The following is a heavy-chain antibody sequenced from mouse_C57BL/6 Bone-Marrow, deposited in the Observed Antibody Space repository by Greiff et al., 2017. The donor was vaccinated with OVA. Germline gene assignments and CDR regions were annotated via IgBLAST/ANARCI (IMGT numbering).Heavy chain of an antibody. V-gene: IGHV1-15*01. CDR3: TRWNPYYFDY. Sequence: VKLKESGAELVRPGASVTLSCKASGYTFTDYEMHWVKQTPVHGLEWIGAIDPETGGTAYNQKFKGKAILTADKSSSTAYMELRSLTSEDSAVYYCTRWNPYYFDYWGQGTTLTVSS. CDR1: GYTFTDYE. CDR2: IDPETGGT. J-gene: IGHJ2*01.